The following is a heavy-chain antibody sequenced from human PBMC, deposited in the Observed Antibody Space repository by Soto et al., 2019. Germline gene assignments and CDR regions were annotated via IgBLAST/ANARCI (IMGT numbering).Heavy chain of an antibody. CDR2: ISGTGGST. Sequence: AQLLESGGGLVQPGVSLRLSCAASGFTFSSYAMSWVRQAPGKGLEWVSGISGTGGSTYYADSVKGRFTISRDKSKNTLYLQMSSLRAGDTALYYCAKDRSICNSDGGGFGNWGQGTLVTVSS. D-gene: IGHD6-6*01. J-gene: IGHJ4*02. CDR3: AKDRSICNSDGGGFGN. CDR1: GFTFSSYA. V-gene: IGHV3-23*01.